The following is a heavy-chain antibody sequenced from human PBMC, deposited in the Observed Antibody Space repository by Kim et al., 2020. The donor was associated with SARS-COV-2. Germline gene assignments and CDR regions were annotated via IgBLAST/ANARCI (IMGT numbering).Heavy chain of an antibody. V-gene: IGHV3-53*01. D-gene: IGHD3-22*01. J-gene: IGHJ6*02. CDR3: AGGAYYYDYGGMDV. Sequence: ADSVKGLFTIAIDNSKNTLYLQMNSLRAEDTAVYYCAGGAYYYDYGGMDVWGQGTTVTVSS.